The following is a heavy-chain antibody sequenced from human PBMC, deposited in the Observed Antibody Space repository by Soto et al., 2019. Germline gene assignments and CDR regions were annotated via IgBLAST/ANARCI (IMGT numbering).Heavy chain of an antibody. J-gene: IGHJ4*02. CDR2: INAGNGNT. Sequence: ASVKVSCKASGYTFTNYAMHWVRQAPGQRLEWMGWINAGNGNTKYSQKFQGRVTITRDTSASTAYMDLSGLRSEDTAVYYCAKSITARPFDYWGQGALVTVSS. D-gene: IGHD6-6*01. CDR3: AKSITARPFDY. V-gene: IGHV1-3*01. CDR1: GYTFTNYA.